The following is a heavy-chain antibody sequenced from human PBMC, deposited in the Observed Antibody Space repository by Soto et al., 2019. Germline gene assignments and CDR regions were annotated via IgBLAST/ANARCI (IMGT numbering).Heavy chain of an antibody. CDR3: ARDRTARIFGVVTDFDY. CDR2: ISAYNGNT. Sequence: GASVKGSCKASGYTFTGYGISCVRQAPGQGLEWMGWISAYNGNTNYAQKLQGRVTMTTDTSTSTAYMELRSLRSDDTAVYYCARDRTARIFGVVTDFDYWGQGTLVTVSS. CDR1: GYTFTGYG. V-gene: IGHV1-18*04. D-gene: IGHD3-3*01. J-gene: IGHJ4*02.